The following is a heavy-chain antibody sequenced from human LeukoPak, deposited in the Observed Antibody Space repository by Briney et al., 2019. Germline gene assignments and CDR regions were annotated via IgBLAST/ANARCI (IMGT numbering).Heavy chain of an antibody. D-gene: IGHD3-22*01. CDR3: ARVYYDSSGRFDY. Sequence: PSETLTLTCAVYGGSFSGYYWSWIRQSPGKGLEWIGEINHSGATNYNPSLKSRVAISVDTSKNQFSLKLSSVTAADTAVYYCARVYYDSSGRFDYWGQGTLVTVSS. V-gene: IGHV4-34*01. CDR2: INHSGAT. J-gene: IGHJ4*02. CDR1: GGSFSGYY.